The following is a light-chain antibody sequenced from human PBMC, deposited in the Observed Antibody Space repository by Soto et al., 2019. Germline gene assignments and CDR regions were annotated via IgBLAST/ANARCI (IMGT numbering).Light chain of an antibody. J-gene: IGKJ1*01. CDR2: QVS. CDR3: VQFTHFPRT. CDR1: QNLVYSDGNTY. V-gene: IGKV2-24*01. Sequence: DVVLTQTPLSSPVTFGQPASISCRSSQNLVYSDGNTYLSWLQQRPGQPPRLLIYQVSNWFSGVPDRFSGSGAGTDFTLKISRVEAEDVGVYYCVQFTHFPRTFGQGTRLEIK.